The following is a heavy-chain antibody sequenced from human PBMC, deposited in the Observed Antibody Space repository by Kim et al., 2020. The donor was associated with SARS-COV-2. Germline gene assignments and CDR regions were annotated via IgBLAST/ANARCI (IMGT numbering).Heavy chain of an antibody. CDR1: GHTFTRDT. CDR2: IDCGNGNT. J-gene: IGHJ4*02. CDR3: LGEYYFDY. V-gene: IGHV1-3*01. D-gene: IGHD3-16*01. Sequence: ASVKVSCKTSGHTFTRDTIHWVRQAPGQRLEWMGGIDCGNGNTIYSQKFQGRVTFTTDTSASTAYMELSSLRSEDSAVYYCLGEYYFDYLGQWTLVTVAS.